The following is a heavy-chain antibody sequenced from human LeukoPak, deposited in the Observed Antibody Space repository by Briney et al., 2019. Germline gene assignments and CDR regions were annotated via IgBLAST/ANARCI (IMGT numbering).Heavy chain of an antibody. CDR1: GYTFTSYH. D-gene: IGHD2-15*01. Sequence: ASVKVSCKASGYTFTSYHMHWVRQAPGQGLEWMGIINPSGGSTSYAQKFQGRVTMTRDMSTSTVYMELSSLRSEDTAVYYCARAAYCSGGSCHFDYWGQGTLVTVSS. CDR2: INPSGGST. V-gene: IGHV1-46*01. CDR3: ARAAYCSGGSCHFDY. J-gene: IGHJ4*02.